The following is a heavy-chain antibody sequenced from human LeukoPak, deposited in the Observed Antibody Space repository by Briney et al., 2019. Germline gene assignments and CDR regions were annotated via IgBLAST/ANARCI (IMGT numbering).Heavy chain of an antibody. V-gene: IGHV3-15*07. J-gene: IGHJ6*02. Sequence: GSLRLSCAASGFTFSNAWMNWVRQAPGKGLEWVGRIKSKTDGGTTDYAAPVKGRFTISRDDSRNTLYLQMNSLKTEDTAVYYCTTAQGYYYGMDVWGQGTTVTVSS. CDR2: IKSKTDGGTT. CDR1: GFTFSNAW. CDR3: TTAQGYYYGMDV.